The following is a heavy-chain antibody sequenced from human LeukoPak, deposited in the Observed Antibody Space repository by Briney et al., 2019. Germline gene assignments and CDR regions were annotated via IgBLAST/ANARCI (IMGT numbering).Heavy chain of an antibody. CDR2: IYSGGST. CDR3: ARWDLYWYYFDY. V-gene: IGHV3-66*01. D-gene: IGHD1-26*01. Sequence: GGSLRLSCAASGFTFSSYAMSWVRQAPGKGLEWVSVIYSGGSTYYADSVKGRFTISRDNSKNTLYLQMNSLRAEDTAVYYCARWDLYWYYFDYWGQGTLVTVSS. J-gene: IGHJ4*02. CDR1: GFTFSSYA.